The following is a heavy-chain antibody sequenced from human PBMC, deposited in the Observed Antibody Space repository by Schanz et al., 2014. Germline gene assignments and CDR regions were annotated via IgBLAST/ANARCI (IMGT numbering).Heavy chain of an antibody. D-gene: IGHD5-18*01. V-gene: IGHV3-64D*06. Sequence: VQLLESGGGLVQPGGSLRLSCAAPGFTLSNYAMHWVRQTPGKGLEYISAISNNGDSTYYADSVKGRFTISRDNSKNTLFLQMSSLRVDDMAVYYCGRAGTGMAGWYFELWGRGTLVTVSS. CDR1: GFTLSNYA. J-gene: IGHJ2*01. CDR3: GRAGTGMAGWYFEL. CDR2: ISNNGDST.